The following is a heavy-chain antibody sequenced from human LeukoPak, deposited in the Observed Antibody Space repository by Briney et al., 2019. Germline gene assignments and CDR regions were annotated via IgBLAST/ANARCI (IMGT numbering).Heavy chain of an antibody. J-gene: IGHJ4*02. CDR2: INPGGGST. Sequence: ASVKVSCKASGYTFTSHYMHWVRQAPGQGLEWMGIINPGGGSTSYAQKFQGRVTMTRDMSTSTVDMELSSLRSEDTAVYYCARVINCSGGACHTSPLDYWGQGTLVTVSS. CDR1: GYTFTSHY. V-gene: IGHV1-46*01. CDR3: ARVINCSGGACHTSPLDY. D-gene: IGHD2-15*01.